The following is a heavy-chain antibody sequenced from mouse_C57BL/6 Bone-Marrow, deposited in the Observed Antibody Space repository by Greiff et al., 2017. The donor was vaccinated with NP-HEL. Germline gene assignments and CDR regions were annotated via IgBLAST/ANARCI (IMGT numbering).Heavy chain of an antibody. CDR3: ERRRYFDV. J-gene: IGHJ1*03. Sequence: LVESGAELARPGASVKMSCKASGYTFTSYTMHWVKQRPGQGLEWIGYINPSSGYTKYNQKFKDKATLTADKSSSTAYMQLSSLTSEDSAVYYCERRRYFDVWGTGTTVTVSS. CDR1: GYTFTSYT. V-gene: IGHV1-4*01. CDR2: INPSSGYT.